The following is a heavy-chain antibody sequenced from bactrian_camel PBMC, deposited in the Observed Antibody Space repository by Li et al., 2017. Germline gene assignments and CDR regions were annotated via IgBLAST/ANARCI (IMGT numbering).Heavy chain of an antibody. J-gene: IGHJ4*01. V-gene: IGHV3-2*01. Sequence: HVQLVESGGGSVQAGGSLRLSCAASGFTFGSYYMSWVRQAPGKGLEWVASIYKDSTTAYYADSVKGRFTISRDNAKNTVYLQINSLESEDTGLYYCATEMVTITTMLGYIYWGQGTQVTVS. CDR3: ATEMVTITTMLGYIY. CDR1: GFTFGSYY. D-gene: IGHD4*01. CDR2: IYKDSTTA.